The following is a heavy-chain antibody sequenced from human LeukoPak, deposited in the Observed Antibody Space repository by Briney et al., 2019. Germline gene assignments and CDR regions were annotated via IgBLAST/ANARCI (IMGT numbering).Heavy chain of an antibody. D-gene: IGHD2-2*01. CDR3: ARDGGRTSSDAFEI. CDR2: IYTSGGT. CDR1: GGSISTYY. J-gene: IGHJ3*02. Sequence: NASETLSLSCSVSGGSISTYYWSWVRQPAGKGLEWIGRIYTSGGTNYNPSLKSRVTMSVDTSKNQFSLKLTSVTAADTAVYYCARDGGRTSSDAFEIWGQGTMVTVSS. V-gene: IGHV4-4*07.